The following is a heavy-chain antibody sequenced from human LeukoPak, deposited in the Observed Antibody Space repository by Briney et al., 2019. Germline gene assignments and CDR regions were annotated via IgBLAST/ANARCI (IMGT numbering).Heavy chain of an antibody. J-gene: IGHJ6*03. CDR3: AREVGIYCSSTSCYWPNYYYYMDV. CDR1: GDSISGGSYY. V-gene: IGHV4-61*02. D-gene: IGHD2-2*01. Sequence: PSETLSLTCSVSGDSISGGSYYWNWIRQPAGKGLEWIGRIYTSGSTNYNPSLKSRVTISVDTSKNQFSLKLSSVTAADTAVYYCAREVGIYCSSTSCYWPNYYYYMDVWGKGTTVTISS. CDR2: IYTSGST.